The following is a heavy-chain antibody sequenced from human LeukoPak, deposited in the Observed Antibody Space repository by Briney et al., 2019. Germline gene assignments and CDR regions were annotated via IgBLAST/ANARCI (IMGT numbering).Heavy chain of an antibody. J-gene: IGHJ5*02. V-gene: IGHV4-38-2*02. CDR3: ARVGDVTASAPQAVIRHANNWFDP. Sequence: PSETLSLTCTVSGYSISSGYYWGWIRQPPGKGLEWIGSVYHSGSTYYSPSLKSRVTMSVDTSKNQFSLKLNSVTAADTAVYYCARVGDVTASAPQAVIRHANNWFDPWGQGTLVTVSS. CDR2: VYHSGST. D-gene: IGHD2-21*02. CDR1: GYSISSGYY.